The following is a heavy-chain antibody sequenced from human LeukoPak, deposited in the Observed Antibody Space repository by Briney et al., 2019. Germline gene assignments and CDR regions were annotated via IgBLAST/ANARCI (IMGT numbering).Heavy chain of an antibody. J-gene: IGHJ3*02. CDR3: ARDRAARTVYALDI. Sequence: PSETLSLTCTVSGGSISSYYWSWIRQPPGKGLEWLGYIYYSGSTNYNPSLKSRVTISVDTSKNQFSLKLSSVTAADTAVYYCARDRAARTVYALDIWGQGTMATVSS. CDR1: GGSISSYY. CDR2: IYYSGST. V-gene: IGHV4-59*01. D-gene: IGHD4-17*01.